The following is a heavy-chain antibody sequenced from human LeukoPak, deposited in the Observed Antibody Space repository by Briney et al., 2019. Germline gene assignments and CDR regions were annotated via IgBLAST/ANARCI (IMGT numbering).Heavy chain of an antibody. D-gene: IGHD1-26*01. CDR1: GGSISSYY. V-gene: IGHV4-59*01. CDR3: VRDQRYSGTYYYYYAMDV. J-gene: IGHJ6*02. Sequence: SETLSLTCTVSGGSISSYYWSWIRQPPGKGLEWIGYIYYSGSTDYNPSLKSRVTISVDTSKNQFSLKLSSVTAADTAVYYCVRDQRYSGTYYYYYAMDVWGQGTTVTVSS. CDR2: IYYSGST.